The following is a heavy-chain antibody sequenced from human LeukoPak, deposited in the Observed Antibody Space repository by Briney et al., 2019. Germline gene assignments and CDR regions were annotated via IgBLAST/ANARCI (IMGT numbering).Heavy chain of an antibody. CDR2: ISDSGGNT. J-gene: IGHJ4*02. Sequence: GGSLRLSCAASGFTFNTYAMSWVRQAPWERLQWVSGISDSGGNTYYAGSVRGRFTISRDNSKNTLYLQMNSLRAEDTAVYYCARHRSSWLIDYWGQGTLVTVSS. CDR3: ARHRSSWLIDY. V-gene: IGHV3-23*01. D-gene: IGHD6-6*01. CDR1: GFTFNTYA.